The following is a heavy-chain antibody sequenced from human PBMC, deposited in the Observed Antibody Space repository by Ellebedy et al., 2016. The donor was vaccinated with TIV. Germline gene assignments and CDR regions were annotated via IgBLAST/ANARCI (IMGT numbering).Heavy chain of an antibody. J-gene: IGHJ6*02. D-gene: IGHD3-9*01. CDR3: ARILTAYYNQYYDGMGV. V-gene: IGHV4-4*02. CDR1: GASISSNNW. CDR2: LFHTGRT. Sequence: GSLRLSXAVSGASISSNNWWCWVRQPPGNGLEWIGDLFHTGRTNYNPSLKSRVTISVEKSKNQFSLVLRSVTAADTAIYYCARILTAYYNQYYDGMGVWGQGTTVTVSS.